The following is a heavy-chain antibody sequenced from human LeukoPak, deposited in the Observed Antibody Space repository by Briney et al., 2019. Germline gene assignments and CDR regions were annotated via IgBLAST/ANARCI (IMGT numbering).Heavy chain of an antibody. Sequence: GGSLRLSCAASGFTFSSYSMNWVRQAPGKGLEWVSSISSSSSYIYYADSVKGRFTISRDNAKNSLYLQMNSLRAEDTAVYYCAREDGLTPPDGAFDIWGQGTMVTVSS. CDR3: AREDGLTPPDGAFDI. D-gene: IGHD1-14*01. V-gene: IGHV3-21*04. CDR1: GFTFSSYS. J-gene: IGHJ3*02. CDR2: ISSSSSYI.